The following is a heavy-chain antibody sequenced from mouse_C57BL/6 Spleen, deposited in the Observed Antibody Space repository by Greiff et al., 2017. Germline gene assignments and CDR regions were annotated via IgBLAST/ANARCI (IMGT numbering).Heavy chain of an antibody. Sequence: QVQLQQSGAELVKPGASVKLSCKASGYTFTEYTIHWVKQRSGQGLEWIGWFYPGRGSIKYNEKFKDKATLTADKSSSTVYMELSRLTSEDSAVYFCARNEDGYYYGSRYYAMDYWGQGTSVTVSS. J-gene: IGHJ4*01. CDR3: ARNEDGYYYGSRYYAMDY. CDR2: FYPGRGSI. D-gene: IGHD1-1*01. V-gene: IGHV1-62-2*01. CDR1: GYTFTEYT.